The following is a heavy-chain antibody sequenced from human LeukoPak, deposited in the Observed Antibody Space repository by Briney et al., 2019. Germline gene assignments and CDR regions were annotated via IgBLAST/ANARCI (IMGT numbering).Heavy chain of an antibody. J-gene: IGHJ5*02. CDR3: ARGPHHYYDSSRYCGA. CDR2: IKQDGSEK. Sequence: GSLRLSCAASGFTFSSYWMSWVRQAPGKGLEWVANIKQDGSEKYYVDSVKGRFTISRDNAKNSLYLQMNSLRAEDTAVYYCARGPHHYYDSSRYCGAWGQGTLVTVSS. D-gene: IGHD3-22*01. V-gene: IGHV3-7*01. CDR1: GFTFSSYW.